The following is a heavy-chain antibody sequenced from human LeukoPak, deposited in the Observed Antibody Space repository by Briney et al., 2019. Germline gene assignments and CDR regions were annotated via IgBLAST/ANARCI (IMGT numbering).Heavy chain of an antibody. CDR2: IYTSGST. J-gene: IGHJ2*01. CDR1: GGSISSYY. D-gene: IGHD3-10*01. CDR3: ARVPGATANWYFDL. V-gene: IGHV4-4*07. Sequence: SETLSLTCTVSGGSISSYYWSWIRQPAGRGLEWIGRIYTSGSTNYNPSLKSRVTMSVDTSKNQFSLKLSSVTAADTAVYYCARVPGATANWYFDLWGRGTLVTVSS.